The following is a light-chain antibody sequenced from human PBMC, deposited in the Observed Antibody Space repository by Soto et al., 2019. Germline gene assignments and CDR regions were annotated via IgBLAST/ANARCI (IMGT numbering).Light chain of an antibody. CDR1: QGVSNY. J-gene: IGKJ2*01. CDR3: QQSYTTPFT. Sequence: DIQMTQSPSSLSASVGDRVTITCRASQGVSNYLNWFQHKPGRAPKLLIHTASTLRSGVPSRFSGSGSGADFTLTISSLQREDFATYYCQQSYTTPFTFGQGTELEIK. CDR2: TAS. V-gene: IGKV1-39*01.